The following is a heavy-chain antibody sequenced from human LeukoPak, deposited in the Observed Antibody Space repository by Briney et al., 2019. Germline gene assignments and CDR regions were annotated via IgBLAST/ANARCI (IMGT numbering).Heavy chain of an antibody. CDR2: IYTSGST. CDR3: AISGDQQYGDYEY. CDR1: GGSISSYY. D-gene: IGHD4-17*01. V-gene: IGHV4-4*09. J-gene: IGHJ4*02. Sequence: NPSEALSLTCTVSGGSISSYYWSWIRQPPGKGLEWIGYIYTSGSTNYNPSLKSRVTISVDTSKNQYSLKLSSVTAADTAVYYCAISGDQQYGDYEYWGQGTLVTVSS.